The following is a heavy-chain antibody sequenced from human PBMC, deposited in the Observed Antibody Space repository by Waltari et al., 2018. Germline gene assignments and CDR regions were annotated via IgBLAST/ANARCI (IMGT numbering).Heavy chain of an antibody. Sequence: QVQLQESGPGLVKPSQTLSLTCTVSGGSISSGSYYWSGIRQPAGKGLEWIGRIYTSGSTNYNPSLKSRVTISVDTSKNQFSLKLSSVTAADTAVYYCARGRPYGSGSHFDYWGQGTLVTVSS. CDR2: IYTSGST. D-gene: IGHD3-10*01. CDR1: GGSISSGSYY. V-gene: IGHV4-61*02. CDR3: ARGRPYGSGSHFDY. J-gene: IGHJ4*02.